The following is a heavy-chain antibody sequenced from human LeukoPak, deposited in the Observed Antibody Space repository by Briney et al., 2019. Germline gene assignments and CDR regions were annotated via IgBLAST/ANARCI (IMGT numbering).Heavy chain of an antibody. CDR2: IWYDGSNK. CDR1: GFTFSSYG. CDR3: ARVTYSGSYYFDY. J-gene: IGHJ4*02. Sequence: GGSLRLSCAASGFTFSSYGMHWVRQAPGKGLEWVAVIWYDGSNKYYADSVKGRFTISRDNSKNTLYLQMNSLRAEDTAVYHCARVTYSGSYYFDYWGQGTLVTVSS. D-gene: IGHD1-26*01. V-gene: IGHV3-33*08.